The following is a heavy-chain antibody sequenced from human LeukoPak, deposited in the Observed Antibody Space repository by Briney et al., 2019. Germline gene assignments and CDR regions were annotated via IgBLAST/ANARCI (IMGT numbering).Heavy chain of an antibody. CDR3: ARDLGSQNYFDF. CDR2: INHSGST. J-gene: IGHJ4*02. CDR1: GGSFSGYY. Sequence: PSETLSLTCAVYGGSFSGYYWTWIRQPPGKGLEWIGEINHSGSTNCNPSLKSRVTISVDTSKNQFTLTLNSVTAADTAVYYCARDLGSQNYFDFWGRGVLVTVSS. D-gene: IGHD5-12*01. V-gene: IGHV4-34*01.